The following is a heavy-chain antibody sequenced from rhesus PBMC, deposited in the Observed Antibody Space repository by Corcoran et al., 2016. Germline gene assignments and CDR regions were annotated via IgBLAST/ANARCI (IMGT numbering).Heavy chain of an antibody. CDR1: GGSISSGYD. CDR3: ARDIAAAGTGFDY. J-gene: IGHJ4*01. CDR2: IYGSSGST. D-gene: IGHD6-25*01. V-gene: IGHV4-76*01. Sequence: QVQLQESGPGVVKPSETLSLTCAVSGGSISSGYDWSWIRQPPGKGLAWIGSIYGSSGSTNYNPSLKNRVTISKDASKNQFSLKLSSVTAADTAVYYCARDIAAAGTGFDYWGQGVLVTVSS.